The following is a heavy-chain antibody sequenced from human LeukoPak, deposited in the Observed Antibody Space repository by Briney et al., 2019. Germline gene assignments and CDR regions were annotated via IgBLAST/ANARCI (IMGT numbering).Heavy chain of an antibody. Sequence: GGSLRLSCAASGFTFSSYSMNWVRQAPGKGLEWVSSISISNTYIYYADSVKGRFTISRDNAKNSLYLQMNSLRAEDTAVYYCARHKPVYDTSAYFDCWGQGTLVTVSA. J-gene: IGHJ4*02. D-gene: IGHD3-22*01. CDR1: GFTFSSYS. V-gene: IGHV3-21*01. CDR3: ARHKPVYDTSAYFDC. CDR2: ISISNTYI.